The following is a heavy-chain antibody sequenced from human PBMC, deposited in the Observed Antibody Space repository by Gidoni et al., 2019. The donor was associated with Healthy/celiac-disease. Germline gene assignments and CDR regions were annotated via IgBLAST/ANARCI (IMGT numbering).Heavy chain of an antibody. V-gene: IGHV4-39*01. Sequence: QLQLQESGPGLVKPSETLSLTCPVSGCSISSSSYYWGWIRQPPGKGLEWIGSIYYSGSTYYKPSLKSRVTISVDTSKNQFSLKLSSVTAADTAVYYCARHTGIAAAGTGYFDYWGQGTLVTVSS. J-gene: IGHJ4*02. D-gene: IGHD6-13*01. CDR1: GCSISSSSYY. CDR3: ARHTGIAAAGTGYFDY. CDR2: IYYSGST.